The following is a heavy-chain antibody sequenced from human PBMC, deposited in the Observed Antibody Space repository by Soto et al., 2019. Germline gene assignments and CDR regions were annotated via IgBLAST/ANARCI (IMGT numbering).Heavy chain of an antibody. CDR3: ARRRVFLDS. V-gene: IGHV4-39*01. CDR1: GGSISTSGYY. D-gene: IGHD3-9*01. Sequence: SETLSLTCAVSGGSISTSGYYWGWVRQPPGKGLEWIGSIYYSGSTYFNPSLESRVTISLDTSKNQFSLNLRSVTAADTAVYYCARRRVFLDSRGPGTLVTVS. CDR2: IYYSGST. J-gene: IGHJ4*02.